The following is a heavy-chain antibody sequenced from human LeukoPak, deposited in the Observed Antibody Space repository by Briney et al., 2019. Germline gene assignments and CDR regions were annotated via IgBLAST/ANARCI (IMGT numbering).Heavy chain of an antibody. CDR2: TSSNGGST. D-gene: IGHD6-13*01. V-gene: IGHV3-64D*06. Sequence: GGSLRLSCSVSGFTFSTYVMHWVRQAQGKGLEYVSATSSNGGSTYYADSVKGRFTISRDNSKNTLYLQMSSLRAEDTAVYYCVKDGIAAASRGVRWFDPWGQGTLVTVSS. J-gene: IGHJ5*02. CDR1: GFTFSTYV. CDR3: VKDGIAAASRGVRWFDP.